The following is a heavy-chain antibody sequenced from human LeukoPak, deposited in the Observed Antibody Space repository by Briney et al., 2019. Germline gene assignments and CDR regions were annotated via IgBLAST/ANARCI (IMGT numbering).Heavy chain of an antibody. D-gene: IGHD2-21*01. V-gene: IGHV4-38-2*02. J-gene: IGHJ4*02. CDR1: GYSISSGYY. Sequence: PSETLSLTCNVSGYSISSGYYWGWIRPPPGKALEWIGTTFHGGSPNYNPSLKSRVTISIDTSKNQFSLKLSSVTAADTAFYYCARDAGGDFDYWGQGTLVTVSS. CDR2: TFHGGSP. CDR3: ARDAGGDFDY.